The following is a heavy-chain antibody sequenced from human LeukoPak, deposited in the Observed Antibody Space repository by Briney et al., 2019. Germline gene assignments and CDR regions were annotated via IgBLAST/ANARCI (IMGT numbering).Heavy chain of an antibody. J-gene: IGHJ4*02. CDR2: ISAYNGNT. V-gene: IGHV1-18*04. CDR1: GYTFTSYG. Sequence: GASVKVSCKASGYTFTSYGISWVRQAPGQGLEWMGWISAYNGNTNYAQKLQGRVTMTTGTSTSTAYMELRSLRSDDTAVYYCARVMSSPPISMYCFDYWGQGTLVTVSS. CDR3: ARVMSSPPISMYCFDY. D-gene: IGHD5/OR15-5a*01.